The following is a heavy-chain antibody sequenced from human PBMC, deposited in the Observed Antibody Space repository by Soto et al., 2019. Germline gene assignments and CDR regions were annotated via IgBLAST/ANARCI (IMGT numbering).Heavy chain of an antibody. J-gene: IGHJ6*02. CDR3: ARSGAYFYDYGMDV. Sequence: QVQLVQSGAEVKKPGSSVKVSCKASGYTFSSYGISWVRQAPGQGLEWMGWISAYNGNTNYAQKIQDRVTMTTDTSTTTAYMELRSLRSDDTAVYYCARSGAYFYDYGMDVWGQGTTVTVSS. D-gene: IGHD7-27*01. CDR1: GYTFSSYG. CDR2: ISAYNGNT. V-gene: IGHV1-18*01.